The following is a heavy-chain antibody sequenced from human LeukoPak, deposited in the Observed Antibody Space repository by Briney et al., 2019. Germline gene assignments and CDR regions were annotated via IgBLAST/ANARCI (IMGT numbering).Heavy chain of an antibody. Sequence: KPSETLSLTCTVSGGSISSYHWSWIRQPPGKGLEWIGYIYYSGSTNYNPSLKSRVTISVDTSKTQFSLKLSSVTAADTAVYYCVSTWYSSGWYGDWGQGTLVTVSS. J-gene: IGHJ4*02. V-gene: IGHV4-59*01. CDR2: IYYSGST. CDR3: VSTWYSSGWYGD. CDR1: GGSISSYH. D-gene: IGHD6-19*01.